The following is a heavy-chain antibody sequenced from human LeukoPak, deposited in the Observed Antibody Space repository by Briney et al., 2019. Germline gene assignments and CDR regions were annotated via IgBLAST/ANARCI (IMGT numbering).Heavy chain of an antibody. CDR2: ITSSSNI. J-gene: IGHJ5*02. CDR3: ARTAKPGVHEFRP. CDR1: GFTFSSYA. Sequence: GGSLRLSCEASGFTFSSYAMAWVRQAPGKGLEWLSYITSSSNINYADSVKGRFTISRDNAKNSLYLQMNSLRDEDTAVYYCARTAKPGVHEFRPRGQGNLGNVSS. V-gene: IGHV3-48*02. D-gene: IGHD1-14*01.